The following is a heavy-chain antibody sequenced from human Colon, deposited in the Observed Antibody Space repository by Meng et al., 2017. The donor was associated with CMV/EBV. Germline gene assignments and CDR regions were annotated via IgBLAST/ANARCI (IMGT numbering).Heavy chain of an antibody. V-gene: IGHV3-33*01. D-gene: IGHD3-9*01. CDR2: MWLDGSHE. CDR1: GFSLSRFG. CDR3: VRDAFDGLDELWDY. Sequence: PSGFSLSRFGMLWVRQAPGKGLEWVAVMWLDGSHEHYADSVRGRFTISRDNSRNTVYLQMDRLRVDDTATYYCVRDAFDGLDELWDYWGQGILVTVSS. J-gene: IGHJ4*02.